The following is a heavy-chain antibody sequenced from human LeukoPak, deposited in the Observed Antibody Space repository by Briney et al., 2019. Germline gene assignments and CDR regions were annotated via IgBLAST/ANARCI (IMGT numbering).Heavy chain of an antibody. V-gene: IGHV5-51*01. D-gene: IGHD2-15*01. CDR2: IYPGDSDT. Sequence: GESLKISCKGSGYSFSTYWIGWVRQMPGKGLEWMGLIYPGDSDTRYSPSFEGQVSISADKSINTAYLQWSSPKASDTAIYYCARGRYCSGGTSSGPFYFNYWGQGTLATGSS. CDR3: ARGRYCSGGTSSGPFYFNY. CDR1: GYSFSTYW. J-gene: IGHJ4*02.